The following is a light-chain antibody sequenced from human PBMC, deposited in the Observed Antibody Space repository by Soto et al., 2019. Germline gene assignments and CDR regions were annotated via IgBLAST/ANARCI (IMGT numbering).Light chain of an antibody. CDR1: QSVSRNY. J-gene: IGKJ2*01. CDR2: DAS. V-gene: IGKV3D-20*01. Sequence: IVLTQSPATLSLSPGERATLACGSSQSVSRNYLAWFQQKPGLAPRLLIYDASSRATGIPDRFSGSGSGTDFTLTISRLEPEDFAVYYCHQYDNAPQTYGQGTNVDIK. CDR3: HQYDNAPQT.